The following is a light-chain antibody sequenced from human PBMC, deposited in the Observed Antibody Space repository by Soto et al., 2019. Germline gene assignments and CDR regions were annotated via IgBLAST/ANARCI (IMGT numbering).Light chain of an antibody. CDR2: GVS. V-gene: IGKV3-15*01. J-gene: IGKJ1*01. Sequence: EIVMTQSPATLSVSPGERATLSCRASQSVSSNLAWYQQKPGQAPRLLMFGVSTRATGIPARFSGSGSGTEFTLTISGLQSEDFAVYYCQQYTSWPWTFGQGTKVEIK. CDR1: QSVSSN. CDR3: QQYTSWPWT.